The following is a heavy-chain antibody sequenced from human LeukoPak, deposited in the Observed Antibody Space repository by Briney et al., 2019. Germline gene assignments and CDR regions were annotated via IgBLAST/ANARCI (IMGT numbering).Heavy chain of an antibody. CDR2: IHYSGST. D-gene: IGHD2-15*01. Sequence: SETLSLTCTVSGGSISSYYWSWIRQPPGKGLELIGYIHYSGSTNYNAALKSRVTISVDSSKNQFSLKLTSVTAADTAVYYCARYCNDGSCLSKALDIWGQGTLVTVSS. CDR1: GGSISSYY. V-gene: IGHV4-59*01. CDR3: ARYCNDGSCLSKALDI. J-gene: IGHJ3*02.